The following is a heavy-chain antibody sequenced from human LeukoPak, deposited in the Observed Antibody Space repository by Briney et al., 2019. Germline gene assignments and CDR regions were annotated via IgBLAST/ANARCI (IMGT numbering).Heavy chain of an antibody. Sequence: SETLSLTCTVSGGSISSSRYYWGWIRQPPGRGLEWIGRIYTSGSTTYNPSLKSRVTISGDTSENQFSLRLSSVTAADTAVYYCARASYSYDISGWVPFDYWGQGTLVTVSS. CDR1: GGSISSSRYY. CDR2: IYTSGST. CDR3: ARASYSYDISGWVPFDY. D-gene: IGHD3-22*01. V-gene: IGHV4-39*07. J-gene: IGHJ4*02.